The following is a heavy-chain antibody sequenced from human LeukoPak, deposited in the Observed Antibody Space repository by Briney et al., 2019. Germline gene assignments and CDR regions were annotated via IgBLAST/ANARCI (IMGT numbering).Heavy chain of an antibody. J-gene: IGHJ3*02. CDR1: GGSISSYY. CDR2: IYYSGST. D-gene: IGHD6-13*01. CDR3: ARLLPAAAGTGGNAFDI. Sequence: PSETLSLTCTVSGGSISSYYWSWIRQPPGKGLEWIGYIYYSGSTNYNPSLKSRVTISVDTSKNQFSLKLSSVTAADTAVYYCARLLPAAAGTGGNAFDIWGQGTMVTVSS. V-gene: IGHV4-59*08.